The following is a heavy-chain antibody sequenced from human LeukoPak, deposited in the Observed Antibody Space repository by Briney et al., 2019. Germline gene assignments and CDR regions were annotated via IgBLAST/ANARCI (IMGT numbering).Heavy chain of an antibody. Sequence: GGSLRLSCAASGFTFRSYWMSWVRQAPGKGLEWVANMKEDGSEKYYVDSVKGRFTISRDNSKNTLYLQMNSLRAEDTAVYYCARAYSSSWYVGTFDPWGQGTLVTVSS. CDR2: MKEDGSEK. CDR1: GFTFRSYW. CDR3: ARAYSSSWYVGTFDP. J-gene: IGHJ5*02. V-gene: IGHV3-7*03. D-gene: IGHD6-13*01.